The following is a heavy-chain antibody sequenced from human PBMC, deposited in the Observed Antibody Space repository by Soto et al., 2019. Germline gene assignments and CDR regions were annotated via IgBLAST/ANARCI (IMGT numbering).Heavy chain of an antibody. Sequence: SGGSLRPSCAASGFTFSSYWMSWVRQAPGKGLEWVANIKIDGSEKYYVDSVKGRFTISRDNAKNSLYLQMNSLRAEDTAVYYCARDRGRSSSGSTRFFDYWGQGTPVTVSS. V-gene: IGHV3-7*01. CDR3: ARDRGRSSSGSTRFFDY. J-gene: IGHJ4*02. CDR1: GFTFSSYW. D-gene: IGHD6-19*01. CDR2: IKIDGSEK.